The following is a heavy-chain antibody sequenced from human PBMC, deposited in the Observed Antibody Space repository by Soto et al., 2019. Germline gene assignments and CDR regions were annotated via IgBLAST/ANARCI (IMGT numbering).Heavy chain of an antibody. D-gene: IGHD3-22*01. J-gene: IGHJ4*02. CDR2: ISYDGSNK. CDR3: AKETYYYDSSGYSEGLDY. Sequence: GGSLRLSCAASGFTFSSFGMHWVRQAPGKGLEWVAVISYDGSNKYYADSVKDRFTISRDNSKNTLYLQMNSLRAEDTAVYYCAKETYYYDSSGYSEGLDYWGQGTLVTVSS. CDR1: GFTFSSFG. V-gene: IGHV3-30*18.